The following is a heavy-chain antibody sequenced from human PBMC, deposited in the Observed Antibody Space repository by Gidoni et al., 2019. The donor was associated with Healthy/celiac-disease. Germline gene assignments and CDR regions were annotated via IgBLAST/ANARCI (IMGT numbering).Heavy chain of an antibody. CDR2: INHSGST. J-gene: IGHJ4*02. Sequence: QVQLQQWGAGLLKPSETLSLTCAVYGVSFSGYYWSWIRQPPGKGLEWIGEINHSGSTNYNPSLKSRVTISVDTSKNQFSLKLSSVTAADTAVYYCARTSGLFDWFFDYWGQGTLVTVSS. V-gene: IGHV4-34*01. D-gene: IGHD3-9*01. CDR3: ARTSGLFDWFFDY. CDR1: GVSFSGYY.